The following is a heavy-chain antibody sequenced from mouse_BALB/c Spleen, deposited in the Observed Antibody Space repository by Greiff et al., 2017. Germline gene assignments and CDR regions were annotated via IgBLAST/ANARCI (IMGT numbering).Heavy chain of an antibody. J-gene: IGHJ2*01. V-gene: IGHV1-83*01. CDR2: IYPGSGST. CDR3: ARRYDEDY. CDR1: GYTFTDYV. D-gene: IGHD2-14*01. Sequence: VQLQQSGPELVKPGASVKMSCTASGYTFTDYVISWVKQRTGQGLEWIGEIYPGSGSTYYNAKFKGKATLTADTSSNTAYMQLSSLTSEDSAVYFCARRYDEDYWGQGTTLTVSS.